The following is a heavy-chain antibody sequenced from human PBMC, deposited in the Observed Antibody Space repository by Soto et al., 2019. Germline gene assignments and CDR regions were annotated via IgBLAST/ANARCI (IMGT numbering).Heavy chain of an antibody. Sequence: ASVKVSCKASGGTFSSYAISWVRQAPGQGLEWMGGIIPIFGTANYAQKFQGRVTITADESTSTAYMELSSLRSEDTAVYYCAVSSGWYSPWGYWGQGTLVTVSS. J-gene: IGHJ4*02. V-gene: IGHV1-69*13. D-gene: IGHD6-19*01. CDR3: AVSSGWYSPWGY. CDR1: GGTFSSYA. CDR2: IIPIFGTA.